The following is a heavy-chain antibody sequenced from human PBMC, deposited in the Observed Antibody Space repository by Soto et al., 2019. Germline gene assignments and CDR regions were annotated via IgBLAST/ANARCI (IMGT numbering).Heavy chain of an antibody. CDR2: INHSGST. D-gene: IGHD4-4*01. Sequence: QVQLQQWGAGLLKPSETLSLTCAVYGGSFSGYYWSWIRQPPGKGLEWSGEINHSGSTNYNPSLKSRVTISVDTSKNQFSLKLSSVTAADTAVYYCARGSSGGGNYVRYFDLWGRGTLVTVSS. J-gene: IGHJ2*01. V-gene: IGHV4-34*01. CDR1: GGSFSGYY. CDR3: ARGSSGGGNYVRYFDL.